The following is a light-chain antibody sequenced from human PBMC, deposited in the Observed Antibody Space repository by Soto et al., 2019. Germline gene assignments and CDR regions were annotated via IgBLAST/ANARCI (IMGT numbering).Light chain of an antibody. Sequence: QAVVTQEPSFSVSPGGTVTLTCGVSSGSVSTNSYPSWFQQTPGRTPRTLIYTTNTRSSGVPDRFSGSILGNKAALTITGAQADDECDYYCVLYMGSGISVFGGGTQLTVL. V-gene: IGLV8-61*01. CDR1: SGSVSTNSY. CDR3: VLYMGSGISV. J-gene: IGLJ2*01. CDR2: TTN.